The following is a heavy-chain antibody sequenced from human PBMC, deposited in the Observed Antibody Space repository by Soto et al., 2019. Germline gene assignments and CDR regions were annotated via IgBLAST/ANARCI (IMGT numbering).Heavy chain of an antibody. CDR3: ASYEYGGNNFDY. Sequence: SETLSLTCTVSGGSISSGDYYWSWIRQPPGKGLEWIGYIYYSGSTYYNPSLKSRVTISVDTSKNQFSLKLSSVTAADTAVYYCASYEYGGNNFDYWGQGTLVTVSS. V-gene: IGHV4-30-4*01. D-gene: IGHD4-17*01. CDR1: GGSISSGDYY. CDR2: IYYSGST. J-gene: IGHJ4*02.